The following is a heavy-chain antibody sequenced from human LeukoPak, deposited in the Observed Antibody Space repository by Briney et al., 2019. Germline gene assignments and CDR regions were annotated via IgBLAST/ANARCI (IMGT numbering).Heavy chain of an antibody. Sequence: PGGSLRLSCAASGFTFSSYWMHWVRQAPGKGLVWVSRINSDGSSTSYADSVKGRFTISRDNAKNTLYLQMHSLRAEDTAVYYCARGPHSSGWYFFDYWGQGTLVTVSS. D-gene: IGHD6-19*01. V-gene: IGHV3-74*01. J-gene: IGHJ4*02. CDR3: ARGPHSSGWYFFDY. CDR1: GFTFSSYW. CDR2: INSDGSST.